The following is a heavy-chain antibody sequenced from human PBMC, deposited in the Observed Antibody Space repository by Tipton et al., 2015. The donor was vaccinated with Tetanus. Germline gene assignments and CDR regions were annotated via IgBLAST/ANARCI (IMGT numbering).Heavy chain of an antibody. CDR1: GFSFDDYN. V-gene: IGHV3-43*01. CDR2: INRDGTST. CDR3: AKDHRVRSYFDS. J-gene: IGHJ4*02. Sequence: SLRLSCAASGFSFDDYNMYWVRQAPGKGLEWVSVINRDGTSTYYADSVKGRFTISRDNSKNSLYLQMTSLRGEDTALYYCAKDHRVRSYFDSWGQGTLVTVSS. D-gene: IGHD3-10*01.